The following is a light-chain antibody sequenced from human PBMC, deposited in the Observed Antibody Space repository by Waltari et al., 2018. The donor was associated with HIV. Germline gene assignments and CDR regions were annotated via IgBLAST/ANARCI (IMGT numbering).Light chain of an antibody. CDR3: QQYGNWPHN. V-gene: IGKV3-15*01. CDR1: QNVDIN. J-gene: IGKJ4*01. CDR2: GAS. Sequence: EIVMTQSPATLSVTPGERATLSCRASQNVDINLAWYQHKPGQPPRLLIFGASTRATDIPARFSAGGSGTDFTLTIYCLQSEDSATYYCQQYGNWPHNFGGGTKLEIK.